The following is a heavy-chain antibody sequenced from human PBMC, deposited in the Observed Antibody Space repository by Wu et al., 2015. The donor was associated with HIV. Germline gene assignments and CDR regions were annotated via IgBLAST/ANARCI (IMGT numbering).Heavy chain of an antibody. CDR3: AKHMQGVGNRSAWDFFDN. Sequence: QVQLVQSGAEVKKPGSSVKVSCTGSGGTFSSYVTAWVRQAPGQGLEWMGGIIPLFRTANYSPKFQGRLTITTDESMTTAYMDLRSLRSDDTAVYYCAKHMQGVGNRSAWDFFDNWGLGTLVTVSS. D-gene: IGHD2-21*01. CDR1: GGTFSSYV. J-gene: IGHJ4*01. CDR2: IIPLFRTA. V-gene: IGHV1-69*05.